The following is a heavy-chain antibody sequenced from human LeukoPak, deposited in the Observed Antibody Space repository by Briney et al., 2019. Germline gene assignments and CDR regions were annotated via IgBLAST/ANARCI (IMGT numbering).Heavy chain of an antibody. CDR3: ARDWDATVYYYYGMDV. CDR1: GFTFSSYS. D-gene: IGHD1-26*01. CDR2: ISSSSSTI. Sequence: GGSLRLSCAASGFTFSSYSMNWVRQAPGKGLEWVSYISSSSSTIYYADSVKGRFTISRDNAKNSLYLQMNSLRAEDTAVYYCARDWDATVYYYYGMDVWGQGTTVTVSS. V-gene: IGHV3-48*04. J-gene: IGHJ6*02.